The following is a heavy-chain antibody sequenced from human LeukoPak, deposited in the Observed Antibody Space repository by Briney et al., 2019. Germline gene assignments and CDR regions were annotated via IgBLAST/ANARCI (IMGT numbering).Heavy chain of an antibody. CDR1: GGSISSSNW. CDR3: ARTGSSWYRGIDP. D-gene: IGHD6-13*01. Sequence: PSETLSLTCAVSGGSISSSNWWSWVRQPPGKGLEWIGEIYHSGSTNYNPSLKSRATISVDKSKNQFSLKLSSVTAADTAVYYCARTGSSWYRGIDPWGQGTLVTVSS. J-gene: IGHJ5*02. V-gene: IGHV4-4*02. CDR2: IYHSGST.